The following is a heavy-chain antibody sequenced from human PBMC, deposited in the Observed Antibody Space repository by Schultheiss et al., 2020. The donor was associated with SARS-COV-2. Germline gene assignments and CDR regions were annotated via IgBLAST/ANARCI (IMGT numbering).Heavy chain of an antibody. J-gene: IGHJ4*02. V-gene: IGHV3-23*01. Sequence: GESLKISCAASGFTFSTYVMSWVRQAPGKGLEWVSAITVTGDRTYYTDSVKGLFTVSRDNSKSTFYLQMNSLRAEDTAVYYCAKEGLVARYFDFWGQGALVTVSS. CDR2: ITVTGDRT. CDR1: GFTFSTYV. D-gene: IGHD2-8*02. CDR3: AKEGLVARYFDF.